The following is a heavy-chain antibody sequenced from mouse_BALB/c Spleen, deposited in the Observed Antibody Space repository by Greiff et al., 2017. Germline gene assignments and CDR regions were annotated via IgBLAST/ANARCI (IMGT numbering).Heavy chain of an antibody. D-gene: IGHD1-1*01. Sequence: EVMLVASGGGLVQPGGSRKLSCAASGFPFSSFGMHWVRQAPEQGLEWVAYISSGSSTIYYADTVKGRFTISRDNPKNTLFLHMTSLRCEDTAMYYCARSSDGSRAWFAYGGQGTLVTVSA. J-gene: IGHJ3*01. CDR3: ARSSDGSRAWFAY. V-gene: IGHV5-17*02. CDR1: GFPFSSFG. CDR2: ISSGSSTI.